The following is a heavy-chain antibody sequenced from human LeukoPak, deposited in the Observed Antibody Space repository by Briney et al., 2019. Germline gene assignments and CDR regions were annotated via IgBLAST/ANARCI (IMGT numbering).Heavy chain of an antibody. D-gene: IGHD4-17*01. Sequence: PGGALRLSCAASGFTFSNDAMSWVPQAPGKGLEWVSAISGSGGSTYYADSVKGRFTISRDNYKNTLYLQMNSLRADDTAVYCCAKDTVITPRYFDYWGQGALVTVSS. J-gene: IGHJ4*02. CDR3: AKDTVITPRYFDY. CDR1: GFTFSNDA. CDR2: ISGSGGST. V-gene: IGHV3-23*01.